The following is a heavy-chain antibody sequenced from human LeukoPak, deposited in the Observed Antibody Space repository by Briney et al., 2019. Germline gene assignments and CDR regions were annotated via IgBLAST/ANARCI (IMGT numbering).Heavy chain of an antibody. V-gene: IGHV1-2*02. CDR2: INPNSGGT. CDR3: ARPDIEYSGYDSCFDY. J-gene: IGHJ4*02. Sequence: GASLKVSCKASGYTFTAYSMHWVRQAPGQGLEWMGWINPNSGGTNYAQKFQGRVTMTRDTSISTAYMELSRLRSDDTAVYYCARPDIEYSGYDSCFDYWGQGTLVTVSS. D-gene: IGHD5-12*01. CDR1: GYTFTAYS.